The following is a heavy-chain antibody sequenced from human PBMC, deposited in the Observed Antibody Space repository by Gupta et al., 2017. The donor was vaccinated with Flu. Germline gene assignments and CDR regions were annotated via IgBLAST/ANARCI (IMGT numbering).Heavy chain of an antibody. CDR2: INRDGSVI. V-gene: IGHV3-7*01. Sequence: EVQLVESGGGLVQPGGSLRLSCGASGFTLSDYWMSWVRQAPGKGPGLVANINRDGSVINYMDFVRGRFTISRDNAKNAVYFQMNSLRVDDTAVYYCARDVGSGDYDSWGQGTLVTVSS. D-gene: IGHD4-17*01. CDR1: GFTLSDYW. CDR3: ARDVGSGDYDS. J-gene: IGHJ5*01.